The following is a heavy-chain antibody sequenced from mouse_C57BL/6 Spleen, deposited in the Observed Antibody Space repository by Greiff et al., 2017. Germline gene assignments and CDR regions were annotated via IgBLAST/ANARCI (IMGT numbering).Heavy chain of an antibody. J-gene: IGHJ3*01. CDR3: ARLGRVAY. V-gene: IGHV2-6*03. Sequence: VQRVASGPGLVAPSQSLSITCTVSGFSLTSYGVHWVRQPPGKGLEWLVVIWSDGSTTYNSALQSRLSIGKDNSKSQVFLKMNSLHTDDTAMYYCARLGRVAYWGQETLVTVAA. CDR1: GFSLTSYG. CDR2: IWSDGST. D-gene: IGHD4-1*01.